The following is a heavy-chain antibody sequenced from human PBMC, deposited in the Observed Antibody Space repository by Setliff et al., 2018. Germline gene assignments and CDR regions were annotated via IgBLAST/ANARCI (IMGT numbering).Heavy chain of an antibody. Sequence: PSETLSLTCAVYGGSFSGYYWSWIRQPPGKGLEWIGSXXXXXXXXXXXXXXXXXXXSVDTSRNQFSLKLSSVTAADTAVYYCARDWRDYGAMGYWGQGTLVTVS. CDR3: ARDWRDYGAMGY. V-gene: IGHV4-34*01. J-gene: IGHJ4*02. CDR1: GGSFSGYY. D-gene: IGHD4-17*01. CDR2: XXXXXXX.